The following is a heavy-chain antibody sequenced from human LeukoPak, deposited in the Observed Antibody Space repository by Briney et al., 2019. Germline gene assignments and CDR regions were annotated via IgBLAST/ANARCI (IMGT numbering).Heavy chain of an antibody. CDR1: GFTFSGYA. CDR3: AKVDVTMVRGVIMGYYFDY. Sequence: GGSLRLSCAASGFTFSGYAMSWVRQAPGKGLEWVSAISGSGGSTYYADSVKGRFTISRDNSKNTLYLQMNSLRAEDTAVYYCAKVDVTMVRGVIMGYYFDYWGQGTLVTVSS. V-gene: IGHV3-23*01. J-gene: IGHJ4*02. CDR2: ISGSGGST. D-gene: IGHD3-10*01.